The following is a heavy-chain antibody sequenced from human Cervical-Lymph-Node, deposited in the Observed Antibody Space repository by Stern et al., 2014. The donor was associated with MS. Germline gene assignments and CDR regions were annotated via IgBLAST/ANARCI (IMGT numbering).Heavy chain of an antibody. CDR3: ARGNYDVLTDNGGHGFDI. Sequence: QVHLVESGPGLVKPSQTLSLTCTVSGGSISSGNYYWSWIRQPAGEGLEWIGRIYSSGSTQYNPPLKSRVTISADTSTNPFSLWLSSVTAADTAVYYCARGNYDVLTDNGGHGFDIWGQGTMVTVSS. CDR2: IYSSGST. V-gene: IGHV4-61*02. CDR1: GGSISSGNYY. J-gene: IGHJ3*02. D-gene: IGHD3-9*01.